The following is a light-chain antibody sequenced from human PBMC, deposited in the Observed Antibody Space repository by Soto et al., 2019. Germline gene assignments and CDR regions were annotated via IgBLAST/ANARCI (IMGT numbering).Light chain of an antibody. Sequence: EIVMTQSPATLSVSPGERATLSCRASQSVSSNLAWYQQKAGQAPRLLIYGASNRATGIPDRFSGSGSGTDFTLTISRLEPEDFAVYYCQQYGSSGTFGQGTKVDI. J-gene: IGKJ1*01. V-gene: IGKV3-20*01. CDR2: GAS. CDR3: QQYGSSGT. CDR1: QSVSSN.